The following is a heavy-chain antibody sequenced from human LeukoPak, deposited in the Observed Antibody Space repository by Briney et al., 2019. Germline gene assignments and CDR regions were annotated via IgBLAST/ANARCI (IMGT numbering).Heavy chain of an antibody. CDR1: GFTFSNYS. Sequence: GGSLRLSCAASGFTFSNYSMNWVRQAPGKGLEWVANIRQDGSEKYYVDSMRGRFTISRDNAKNSLYLQMSSLRAEDTAVYYCARSTAGLDYWGQGTLVTVSS. V-gene: IGHV3-7*01. D-gene: IGHD1-1*01. CDR2: IRQDGSEK. CDR3: ARSTAGLDY. J-gene: IGHJ4*02.